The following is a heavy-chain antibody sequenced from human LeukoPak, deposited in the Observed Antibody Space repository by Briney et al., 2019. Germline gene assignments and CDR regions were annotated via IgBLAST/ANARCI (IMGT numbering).Heavy chain of an antibody. J-gene: IGHJ4*02. D-gene: IGHD6-19*01. Sequence: PGGSLRLSCAASGFTVSSNYMSWVRQAPGKGLEWVSVIYSGGSTYYADSVKGRFTISRDNSNNTLYLQMNSLRAEDTAVYYCARDQVRSGWFVDSAHDYWGQGTLVTVSS. CDR1: GFTVSSNY. V-gene: IGHV3-66*01. CDR3: ARDQVRSGWFVDSAHDY. CDR2: IYSGGST.